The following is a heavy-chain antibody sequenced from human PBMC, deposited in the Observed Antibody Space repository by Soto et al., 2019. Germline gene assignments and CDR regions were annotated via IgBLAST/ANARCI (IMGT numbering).Heavy chain of an antibody. Sequence: EVQLLESGGGLVQPGGSLRLSCAASGFTFSSYAMSWVRQAPGKGLEWVSAISGSGGSTYYADSVKGRFTISRDNSKNTLYLQMNSLIAEDTAVYYCAKDFARTYYDFWSGYYYFDYWGQGPLVTVSS. V-gene: IGHV3-23*01. CDR1: GFTFSSYA. D-gene: IGHD3-3*01. CDR2: ISGSGGST. J-gene: IGHJ4*02. CDR3: AKDFARTYYDFWSGYYYFDY.